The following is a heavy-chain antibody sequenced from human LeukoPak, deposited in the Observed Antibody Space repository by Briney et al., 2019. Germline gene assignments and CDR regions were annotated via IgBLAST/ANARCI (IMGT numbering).Heavy chain of an antibody. CDR3: AKLAVYSDWFPIEDY. Sequence: PGGSLRLSCAASGFTFSSYAMSWVRQAPGKGREWVSAISGSGGSTYYADSVKGRFTISRDNSKNTLYLQMNSLRAEDTAVYYCAKLAVYSDWFPIEDYWGQGTLVTVSS. CDR2: ISGSGGST. D-gene: IGHD3-9*01. V-gene: IGHV3-23*01. J-gene: IGHJ4*02. CDR1: GFTFSSYA.